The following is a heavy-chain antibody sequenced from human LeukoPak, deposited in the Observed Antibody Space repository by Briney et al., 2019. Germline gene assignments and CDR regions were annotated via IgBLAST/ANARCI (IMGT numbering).Heavy chain of an antibody. Sequence: PSETLSLTCAVSGGSISSSNWWSWVRQPPGKGLEWIGEIYHSGSTNYNPSLKSRVAISVDKSKNQFSLKLSSVTAADTAVYYCARVGFGELPLDYWGQGTLVTVSS. CDR2: IYHSGST. D-gene: IGHD3-10*01. V-gene: IGHV4-4*02. CDR3: ARVGFGELPLDY. J-gene: IGHJ4*02. CDR1: GGSISSSNW.